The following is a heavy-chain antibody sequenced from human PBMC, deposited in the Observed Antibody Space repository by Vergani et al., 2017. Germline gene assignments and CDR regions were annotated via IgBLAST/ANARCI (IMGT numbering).Heavy chain of an antibody. CDR1: GGSISSYY. J-gene: IGHJ6*03. D-gene: IGHD1-26*01. CDR2: IYNSGST. Sequence: QVQLQESGPGLVKPSETLSLTCTVSGGSISSYYWSWIRQPPGKGLEWIGYIYNSGSTNYNPSLKRRVTISVDTSKNQFSLKLSSVTAADTAVYYCARDKTSYYGYYYYMDVWGKGTTVTVSS. CDR3: ARDKTSYYGYYYYMDV. V-gene: IGHV4-59*01.